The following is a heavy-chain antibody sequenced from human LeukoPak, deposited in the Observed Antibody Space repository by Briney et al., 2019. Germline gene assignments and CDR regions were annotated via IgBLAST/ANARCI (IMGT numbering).Heavy chain of an antibody. CDR2: ISAYNGNT. D-gene: IGHD2-21*02. J-gene: IGHJ6*04. CDR3: ASGGDVYGMDV. V-gene: IGHV1-18*04. Sequence: ASVKVSCKASGYTFTSYGISWVRQAPGHGLEWMGWISAYNGNTNYAQKLQGRVTMNTDTSTRTAYMELRSLRSDNTAVYYCASGGDVYGMDVWGKGTTVTVSS. CDR1: GYTFTSYG.